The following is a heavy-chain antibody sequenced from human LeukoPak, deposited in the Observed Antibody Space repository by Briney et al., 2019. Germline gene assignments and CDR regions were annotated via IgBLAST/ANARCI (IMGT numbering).Heavy chain of an antibody. CDR2: INPNSGGT. D-gene: IGHD3-22*01. Sequence: ASVKVSCKASGYTFTGYYMHWVRQAPGQGLEWMGWINPNSGGTNYAQKFQGRVTMTRDTSISTAHMELSRLRSDDTAVYYCAQISLNPYDALNYWGQGTLVTISS. V-gene: IGHV1-2*02. J-gene: IGHJ4*02. CDR1: GYTFTGYY. CDR3: AQISLNPYDALNY.